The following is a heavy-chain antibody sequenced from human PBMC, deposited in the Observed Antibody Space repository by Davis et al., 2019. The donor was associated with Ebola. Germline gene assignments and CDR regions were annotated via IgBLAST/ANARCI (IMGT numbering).Heavy chain of an antibody. CDR1: GGTFSSYA. D-gene: IGHD5-18*01. V-gene: IGHV1-69*13. J-gene: IGHJ6*02. CDR2: IIPIFGTA. CDR3: ARDRTAMVGRDGMDV. Sequence: SVKVSCKASGGTFSSYAISWVRQAPGQGLEWMGGIIPIFGTANYAQKFQGRVTITADESTSTAYMELSSLRSEDTAVYYCARDRTAMVGRDGMDVWGQGTTVTVSS.